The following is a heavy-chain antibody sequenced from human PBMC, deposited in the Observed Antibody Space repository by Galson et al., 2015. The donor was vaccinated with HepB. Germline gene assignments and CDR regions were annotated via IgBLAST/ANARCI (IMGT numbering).Heavy chain of an antibody. Sequence: SLRLSCAASGFTVSDNYMSWVRQAPGKGLEWVSVIYSGGNTNYADSVKGRFTISRDNSKNTLYLQMNSLRAEDTAVYYCAKVKGHSGDDWSDAFDLWGQGTTVTVPS. CDR2: IYSGGNT. J-gene: IGHJ3*01. CDR3: AKVKGHSGDDWSDAFDL. D-gene: IGHD5-12*01. CDR1: GFTVSDNY. V-gene: IGHV3-53*01.